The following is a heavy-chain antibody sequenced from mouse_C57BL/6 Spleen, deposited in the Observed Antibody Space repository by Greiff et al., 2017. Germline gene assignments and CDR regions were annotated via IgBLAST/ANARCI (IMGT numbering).Heavy chain of an antibody. CDR1: GFTFSSYA. CDR2: ISAGGSYT. D-gene: IGHD2-13*01. V-gene: IGHV5-4*03. Sequence: EVMLVESGGGLVKPGGSLKLSCAASGFTFSSYAMSWVRQTPEKRLEWVATISAGGSYTYYPDNVKGRFTISRDNAKNNLYLQMSHLKSEDTAMYYCASDGDSAWFAYWGQGTLVTVSA. CDR3: ASDGDSAWFAY. J-gene: IGHJ3*01.